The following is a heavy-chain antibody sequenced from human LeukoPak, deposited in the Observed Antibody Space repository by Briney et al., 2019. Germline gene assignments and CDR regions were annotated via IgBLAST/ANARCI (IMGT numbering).Heavy chain of an antibody. D-gene: IGHD6-19*01. V-gene: IGHV4-59*08. CDR2: IYYSGST. Sequence: PSETLSLTCTVSGGSISSSYWSWIRQPPGKGLEWIGYIYYSGSTNYNPSSKSRVAISVDTSKNQFSLKLSSVTAADTAVYYCATWGIAVAGTFDYWGQGTLVTVSS. CDR3: ATWGIAVAGTFDY. CDR1: GGSISSSY. J-gene: IGHJ4*02.